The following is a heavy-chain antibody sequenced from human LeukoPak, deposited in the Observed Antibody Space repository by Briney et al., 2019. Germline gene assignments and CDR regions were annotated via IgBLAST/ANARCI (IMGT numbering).Heavy chain of an antibody. D-gene: IGHD2-2*01. CDR3: AKDSGPWGYCTTTSCYFAY. CDR1: GFTFSSFA. J-gene: IGHJ4*03. V-gene: IGHV3-23*01. Sequence: GRSLRLSCAPSGFTFSSFAMSWVRPAPRKGLERVSAISGSGSSPYYADSVKGRFTISRDNFKSTLYLQMNSLRAGATAVYYCAKDSGPWGYCTTTSCYFAYWGQGALVTVSS. CDR2: ISGSGSSP.